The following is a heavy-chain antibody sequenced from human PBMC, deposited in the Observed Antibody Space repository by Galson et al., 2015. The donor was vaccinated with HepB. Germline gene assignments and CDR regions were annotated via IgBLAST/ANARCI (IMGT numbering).Heavy chain of an antibody. Sequence: SLRLSCAASGFTFKTYWMHWVRQVPGKGLVWVSRINSDGRTTNYADSVKGRFTISRDNARNTLYLQMNSLRVEDTAAYYCTRGAVWGSYSVGEDYWGQGTLVTVSS. V-gene: IGHV3-74*01. D-gene: IGHD3-16*01. CDR1: GFTFKTYW. J-gene: IGHJ4*02. CDR3: TRGAVWGSYSVGEDY. CDR2: INSDGRTT.